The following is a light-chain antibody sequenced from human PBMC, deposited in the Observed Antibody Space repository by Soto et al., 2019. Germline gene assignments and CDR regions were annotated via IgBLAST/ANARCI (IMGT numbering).Light chain of an antibody. CDR2: AAS. J-gene: IGKJ5*01. CDR3: QQSYSTPHT. Sequence: DIQMTRSRSSMSASVGNLFTSACRASQSISRYLNWYQQKPGKAPKLLIDAASSLQSGVPSRVSGSGSGTDFTLTSSSLQPEDFATYYCQQSYSTPHTFGQGTRLEI. CDR1: QSISRY. V-gene: IGKV1-39*01.